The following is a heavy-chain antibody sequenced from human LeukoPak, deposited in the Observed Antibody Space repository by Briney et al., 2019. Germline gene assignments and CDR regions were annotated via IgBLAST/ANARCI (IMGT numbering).Heavy chain of an antibody. Sequence: PGGSLRLSCAVSGFTFSSYGMHWVRQAPGKGLEWVAVISYDGSNKYYADSVKGRFTISRDNSKNTLYLQMNSLRAEDTAVYYCAKDSYYGSGSYYLDYWGQGTLVTVSS. J-gene: IGHJ4*02. CDR2: ISYDGSNK. CDR1: GFTFSSYG. D-gene: IGHD3-10*01. V-gene: IGHV3-30*18. CDR3: AKDSYYGSGSYYLDY.